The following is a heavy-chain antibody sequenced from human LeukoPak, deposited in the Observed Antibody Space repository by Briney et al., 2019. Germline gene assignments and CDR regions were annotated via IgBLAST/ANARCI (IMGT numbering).Heavy chain of an antibody. J-gene: IGHJ4*02. Sequence: SETLSLTCTVSGGSISGYYWSWIRQPAGKGLEWIGRIYTSGSTNYNPSLKSRVTISVDKSKNQFSLKLSSVTAADTAVYYCARDYSSSWYPHRRYFDYWGQGTLVTVSS. CDR2: IYTSGST. CDR1: GGSISGYY. V-gene: IGHV4-4*07. D-gene: IGHD6-13*01. CDR3: ARDYSSSWYPHRRYFDY.